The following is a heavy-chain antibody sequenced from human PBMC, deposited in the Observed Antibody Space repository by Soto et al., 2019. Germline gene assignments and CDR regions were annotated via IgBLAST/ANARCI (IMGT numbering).Heavy chain of an antibody. Sequence: GGSLRLSCAASGFRFTDYWMNWVRQTPGKGLEWVASIKYDGAEKIYVDSVKGRFTISRDNAKNSLYLQMASLRVEDTAVYYCARDGVAPGLYFDYWGQGTRVTVSS. D-gene: IGHD6-13*01. CDR3: ARDGVAPGLYFDY. CDR1: GFRFTDYW. CDR2: IKYDGAEK. J-gene: IGHJ4*02. V-gene: IGHV3-7*05.